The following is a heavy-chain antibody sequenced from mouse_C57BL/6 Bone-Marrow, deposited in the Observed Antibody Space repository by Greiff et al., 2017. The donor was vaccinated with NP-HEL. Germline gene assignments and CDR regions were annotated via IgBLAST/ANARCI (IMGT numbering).Heavy chain of an antibody. V-gene: IGHV5-12*01. J-gene: IGHJ1*03. Sequence: DVMLVESGGGLVQPGGSLKLSCAASGFTFSDYYMYWVRQTPEKRLEWVAYISNGGGSTYYPDTVKGRFTISRDNAKNTLYLQMSRLKSEDTAMYYCARHKDYYGSSSYWYFDVWGTGTTVTVSS. CDR3: ARHKDYYGSSSYWYFDV. CDR1: GFTFSDYY. D-gene: IGHD1-1*01. CDR2: ISNGGGST.